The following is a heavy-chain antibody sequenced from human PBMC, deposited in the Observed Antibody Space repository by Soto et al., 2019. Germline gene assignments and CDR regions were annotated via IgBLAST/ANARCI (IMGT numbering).Heavy chain of an antibody. CDR3: ARDSDGYSSSWSSWFDP. V-gene: IGHV1-18*01. J-gene: IGHJ5*02. CDR1: GYTFTSYG. CDR2: ISAYNGNT. Sequence: GGSVKVSCKAPGYTFTSYGISWVRQAPGQGLEWMGWISAYNGNTNYAQKLQGRVTMTTDTSTSTAYMELRSLRSDDTAVYYCARDSDGYSSSWSSWFDPWGQDTLLTVSS. D-gene: IGHD6-13*01.